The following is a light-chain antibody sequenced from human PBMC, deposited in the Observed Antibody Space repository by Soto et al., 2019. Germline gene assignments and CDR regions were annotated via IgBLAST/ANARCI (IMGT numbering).Light chain of an antibody. V-gene: IGKV3-11*01. CDR1: QSVSGY. CDR2: DVS. J-gene: IGKJ2*01. CDR3: HQRNDWPIT. Sequence: EIVLTQSPATLSLSPGERATLFCSASQSVSGYLAWYQQKPGQAPRLVIHDVSRRAPDIPARFSGRGSGTDFTLTISSLEPEDFAVYYCHQRNDWPITFGQGTKLQ.